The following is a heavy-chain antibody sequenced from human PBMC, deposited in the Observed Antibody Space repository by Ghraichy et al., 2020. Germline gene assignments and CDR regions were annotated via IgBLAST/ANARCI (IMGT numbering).Heavy chain of an antibody. CDR2: INHSGST. J-gene: IGHJ4*02. Sequence: SETLSLTCAVYGGSFSGYYWSWIRQPPGKGLEWIGEINHSGSTNYNPSLKSRVTISVDTSKNQFSLKLSSVTAADTAVYYCARGYCSSTSCPNGYWGQGTPVTVSS. CDR3: ARGYCSSTSCPNGY. D-gene: IGHD2-2*01. V-gene: IGHV4-34*01. CDR1: GGSFSGYY.